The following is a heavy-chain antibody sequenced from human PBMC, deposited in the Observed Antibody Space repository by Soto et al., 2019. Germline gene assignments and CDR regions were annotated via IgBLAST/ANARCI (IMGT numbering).Heavy chain of an antibody. J-gene: IGHJ6*02. D-gene: IGHD3-9*01. CDR2: INHSGST. CDR3: ARDAPLRYFDWLLPNYYYYRMDV. V-gene: IGHV4-34*01. Sequence: NPSETLSLTCAVYGGSFSGYYWSWIRQPPGKXLEWIGEINHSGSTNYNPSLKSRVTISVDTSKNQFSLKLSSVTAADTAVYYCARDAPLRYFDWLLPNYYYYRMDVWGQGTTVTVSS. CDR1: GGSFSGYY.